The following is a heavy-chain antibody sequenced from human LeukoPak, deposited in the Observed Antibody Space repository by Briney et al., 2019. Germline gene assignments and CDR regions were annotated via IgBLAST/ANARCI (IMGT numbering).Heavy chain of an antibody. CDR2: IYYSGST. J-gene: IGHJ4*02. V-gene: IGHV4-59*08. D-gene: IGHD3-10*01. CDR1: GGSISSYY. CDR3: AGHDSSGSYYHY. Sequence: SETLSLTCTVSGGSISSYYWSWIRQPPGKGLEWIGYIYYSGSTNYSPSLKSRVTISVDTSKNQFSLKLSSVTAADTAVYYCAGHDSSGSYYHYWGQGTLVTVSS.